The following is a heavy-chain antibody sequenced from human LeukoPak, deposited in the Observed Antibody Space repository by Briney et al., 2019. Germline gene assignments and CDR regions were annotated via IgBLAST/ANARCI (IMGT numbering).Heavy chain of an antibody. J-gene: IGHJ4*02. Sequence: GGSLRLSCAVSGFTFSSYVMSWVRQAPGKGLEWVSSIGATGGSKNYADSVKGRFTISRDNSKSTLYLQMSSLSPDDTAVYYCAKGGGLSCYDYWGQGTLDTVSS. D-gene: IGHD2-15*01. CDR3: AKGGGLSCYDY. V-gene: IGHV3-23*01. CDR2: IGATGGSK. CDR1: GFTFSSYV.